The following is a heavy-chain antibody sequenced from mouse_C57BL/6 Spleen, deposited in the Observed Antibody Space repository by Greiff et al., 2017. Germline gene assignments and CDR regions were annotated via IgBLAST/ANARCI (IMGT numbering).Heavy chain of an antibody. CDR2: IYPGDGDT. Sequence: QVQLQQSGAELVKPGASVKISCKASGYAFSSYWMNWVKQRPGKGLEWIGQIYPGDGDTNYNGKFKGKATLTADKSSSTAYMQLSSLTSEDSAVYFCARGGPLYYFDYWGQGTTLTVSS. CDR3: ARGGPLYYFDY. J-gene: IGHJ2*01. V-gene: IGHV1-80*01. CDR1: GYAFSSYW.